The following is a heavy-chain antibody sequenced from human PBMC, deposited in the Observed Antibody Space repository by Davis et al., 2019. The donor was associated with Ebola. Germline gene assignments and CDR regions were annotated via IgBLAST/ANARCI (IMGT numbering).Heavy chain of an antibody. V-gene: IGHV4-59*02. CDR1: GDSVTRNY. CDR2: IFYSGST. CDR3: ASRRDDDWFEY. Sequence: MPSETLSLTCTVSGDSVTRNYWSWLRQPPGKGLEWIGNIFYSGSTNYNPSLERRVTILGDTSKKQFSLKLESVTAADTAVYYCASRRDDDWFEYWGQGILVTVSS. J-gene: IGHJ4*02. D-gene: IGHD2-21*01.